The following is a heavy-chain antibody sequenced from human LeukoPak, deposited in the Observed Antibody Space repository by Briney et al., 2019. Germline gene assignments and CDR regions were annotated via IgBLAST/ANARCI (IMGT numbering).Heavy chain of an antibody. CDR3: ARELPREVTLDY. V-gene: IGHV3-74*01. J-gene: IGHJ4*01. D-gene: IGHD2-21*02. Sequence: GGSLRLSCVASEFNFFSYGMQWVRQAPGKGLVWVSRIFADGSTTSYADSVKGRFSISRDNAKNTLYLQMNSLRAEDTAVYYCARELPREVTLDYWGQGTLVTVSP. CDR1: EFNFFSYG. CDR2: IFADGSTT.